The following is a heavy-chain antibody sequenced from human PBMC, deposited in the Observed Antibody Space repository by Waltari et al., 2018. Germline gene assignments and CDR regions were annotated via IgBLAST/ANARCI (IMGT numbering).Heavy chain of an antibody. D-gene: IGHD5-12*01. J-gene: IGHJ4*02. CDR3: ARLNSGYEGFDY. CDR1: RCPFSRSW. V-gene: IGHV3-7*01. Sequence: EVPLVDSGGGLVPPGGSLRLSCAAPRCPFSRSWMSWVRQAPGKGLGWVANIKPEGREEYYVDSVKGRFTISRDNAKNSLYLQMSSLRAEDTAVYYCARLNSGYEGFDYWGQGTLVTVSS. CDR2: IKPEGREE.